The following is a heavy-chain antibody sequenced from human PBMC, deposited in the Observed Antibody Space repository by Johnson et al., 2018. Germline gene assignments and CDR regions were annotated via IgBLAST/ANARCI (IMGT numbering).Heavy chain of an antibody. CDR1: GFTFSTYW. CDR3: ARGGSIFGPPGAFDI. V-gene: IGHV3-74*01. Sequence: EVQLLESGGGLVQPGGSLRLSCAASGFTFSTYWMHWVRQAPGKGLEWVARINSDAGSITYADSVKGPFTIARDNATNTLYLQWNSLRDEGTAVYYCARGGSIFGPPGAFDIWGQGTMVTVSS. D-gene: IGHD3-3*01. CDR2: INSDAGSI. J-gene: IGHJ3*02.